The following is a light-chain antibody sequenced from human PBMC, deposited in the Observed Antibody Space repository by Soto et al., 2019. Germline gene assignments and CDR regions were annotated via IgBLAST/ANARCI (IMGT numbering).Light chain of an antibody. J-gene: IGLJ1*01. V-gene: IGLV1-44*01. CDR2: NNN. CDR3: AAWDDTLNGLV. CDR1: SSNIGSNT. Sequence: QSVLTQPPSASGTPGQRVTISCSGSSSNIGSNTLNWYQQLQGTAPKLLIYNNNQRPSGVPDRFSGSKSGTSASLAISGLQSEDEDDYYCAAWDDTLNGLVFGTGTKVTVL.